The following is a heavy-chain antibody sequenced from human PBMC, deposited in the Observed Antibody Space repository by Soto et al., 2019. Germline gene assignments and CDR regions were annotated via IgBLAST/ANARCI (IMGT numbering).Heavy chain of an antibody. CDR3: ARATFRAALHLEV. V-gene: IGHV4-30-2*01. D-gene: IGHD6-25*01. CDR1: GASVSTEGYT. CDR2: VYSSGAA. Sequence: PSETLSLTCAVSGASVSTEGYTWSWIRQPPGKGLEWIGYVYSSGAAHYNPSLKSRVTISLDASRNRFSLSVGSVTAADTAVYYCARATFRAALHLEVWGQGTTVTVSS. J-gene: IGHJ6*02.